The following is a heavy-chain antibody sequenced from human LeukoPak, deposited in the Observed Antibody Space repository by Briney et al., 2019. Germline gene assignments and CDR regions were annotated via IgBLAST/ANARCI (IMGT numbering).Heavy chain of an antibody. CDR1: GGSISSYY. CDR2: IYTSGST. CDR3: ARKAWQWLARTAPFDY. D-gene: IGHD6-19*01. J-gene: IGHJ4*02. V-gene: IGHV4-4*07. Sequence: SETLSLTCTVSGGSISSYYWSWIRQPAGKGLEWIGRIYTSGSTNYNPSLKSRVTISVDTSKNQFSLKLSSVTAADTAVYYCARKAWQWLARTAPFDYRGQGTLVTVSS.